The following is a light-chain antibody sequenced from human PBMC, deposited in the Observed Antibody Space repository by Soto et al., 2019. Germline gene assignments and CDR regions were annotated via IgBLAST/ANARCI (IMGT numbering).Light chain of an antibody. CDR3: QQYNNWPIT. CDR1: QSVSSH. Sequence: EIVITQSPATLSVSPGEGATVSCRASQSVSSHLAWYQHKPGQAPRLLIYRASTRATGIPARFSGSGSGTDFTLSISSLQSEDFAIYYCQQYNNWPITFGQGTRLEIK. CDR2: RAS. V-gene: IGKV3-15*01. J-gene: IGKJ5*01.